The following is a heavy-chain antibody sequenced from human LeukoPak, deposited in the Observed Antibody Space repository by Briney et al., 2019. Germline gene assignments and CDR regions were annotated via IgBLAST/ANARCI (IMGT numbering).Heavy chain of an antibody. V-gene: IGHV3-11*03. CDR3: ARCQYNSSPDF. CDR1: GFTVSNNF. J-gene: IGHJ4*02. Sequence: PGESLRLSCAASGFTVSNNFMGWVRQAPGKGLEWVSYISSKSDYTNYADSVKGRFTISRDNAKNSLYLQMNSLRAEDTAVYYCARCQYNSSPDFWGQGTLVTVSS. CDR2: ISSKSDYT. D-gene: IGHD6-19*01.